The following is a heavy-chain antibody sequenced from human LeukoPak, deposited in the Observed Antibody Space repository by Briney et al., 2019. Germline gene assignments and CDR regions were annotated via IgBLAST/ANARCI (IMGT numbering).Heavy chain of an antibody. CDR1: GFTFSSYG. CDR3: ARARGCCSGGSCYGGYFDY. J-gene: IGHJ4*02. CDR2: IWYDGSNK. D-gene: IGHD2-15*01. V-gene: IGHV3-33*01. Sequence: PGGSLRLSCAASGFTFSSYGMHWVRQAPGKGLEWVAVIWYDGSNKYYADSVKGRFTISRDNSKNTLYLQMNSLRAEDTAVYYCARARGCCSGGSCYGGYFDYWGQGTLVTVSS.